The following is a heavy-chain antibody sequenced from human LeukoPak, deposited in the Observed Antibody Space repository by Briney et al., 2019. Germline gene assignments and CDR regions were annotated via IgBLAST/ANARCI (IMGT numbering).Heavy chain of an antibody. CDR3: ASHTSYYDFWSGYFGY. V-gene: IGHV4-39*01. D-gene: IGHD3-3*01. CDR2: IYYSGST. J-gene: IGHJ4*02. Sequence: PSETLSLTCTVSGGSISSSSYYWGWIRLPPGKGLEWIGSIYYSGSTYYNPSLKSRVTISVDTSKNQFSLKLSSVTAADTAVYYCASHTSYYDFWSGYFGYWGQGTLVTVSS. CDR1: GGSISSSSYY.